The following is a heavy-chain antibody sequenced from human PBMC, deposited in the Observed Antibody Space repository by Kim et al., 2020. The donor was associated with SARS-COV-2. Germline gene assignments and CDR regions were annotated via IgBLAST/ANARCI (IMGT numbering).Heavy chain of an antibody. Sequence: LSLTCTVSGGSISSGGYYWSWIRQYPGKGLEWIGYIYYSGSTYYNPSLRSRVSISVDTSKNQFSLKLNSVTAADTAVYYCARYCSSTSCRWFDPWGQGTLVTVSS. CDR3: ARYCSSTSCRWFDP. CDR2: IYYSGST. CDR1: GGSISSGGYY. V-gene: IGHV4-31*03. J-gene: IGHJ5*02. D-gene: IGHD2-2*01.